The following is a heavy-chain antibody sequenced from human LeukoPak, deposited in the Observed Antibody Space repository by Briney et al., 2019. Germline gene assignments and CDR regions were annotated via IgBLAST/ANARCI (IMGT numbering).Heavy chain of an antibody. V-gene: IGHV1-2*02. J-gene: IGHJ4*02. CDR3: ARGDSYGYTSGFDY. CDR2: INPDSGGT. Sequence: GASVKVSCKASGYTFTGYYIHWVRQAPGQGLEWMGSINPDSGGTNFPQKFQGRVTMTRGTSISTAYMELSRLRSDDTAVYHCARGDSYGYTSGFDYWGQGTLVTVSS. CDR1: GYTFTGYY. D-gene: IGHD5-18*01.